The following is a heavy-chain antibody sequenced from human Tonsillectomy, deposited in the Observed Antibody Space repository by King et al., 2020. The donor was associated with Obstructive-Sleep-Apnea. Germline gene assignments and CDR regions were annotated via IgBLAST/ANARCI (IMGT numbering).Heavy chain of an antibody. Sequence: QLVQSGAEVKKPGASVKVSCKTFGYPFTGFYMYWVRQAPGQGLEWMGWINPNSGGTKYAPKFQGRVTMTRDTSITTAYMELSSLRSDDTAIYYCARDFTARGSGSRDHWGQGTLVTVSS. CDR3: ARDFTARGSGSRDH. CDR1: GYPFTGFY. V-gene: IGHV1-2*02. J-gene: IGHJ5*02. CDR2: INPNSGGT. D-gene: IGHD3-10*01.